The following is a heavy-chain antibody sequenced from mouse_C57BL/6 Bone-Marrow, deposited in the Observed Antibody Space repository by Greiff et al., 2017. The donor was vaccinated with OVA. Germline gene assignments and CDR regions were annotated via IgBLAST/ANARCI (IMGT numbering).Heavy chain of an antibody. Sequence: QVQLQQSGAELVRPGTSVKMSCKASGYTFTNYWIGWAKQRPGHGLEWIGDIYPGGGYTNYNEKFKGQATLTADKSSSTAYMQFSSLTSEDSAIYYCARGIGEYRFAYWGQGTLVTVSA. CDR3: ARGIGEYRFAY. CDR1: GYTFTNYW. V-gene: IGHV1-63*01. CDR2: IYPGGGYT. J-gene: IGHJ3*01. D-gene: IGHD5-1*01.